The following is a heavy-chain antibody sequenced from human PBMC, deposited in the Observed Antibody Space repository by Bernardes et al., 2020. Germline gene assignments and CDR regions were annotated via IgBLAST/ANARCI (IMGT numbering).Heavy chain of an antibody. J-gene: IGHJ4*02. CDR1: GVSISTYY. Sequence: SESLSLTCSVSGVSISTYYWSWIRQPPGKGLEWIGYIYYSGGTNYNPSLKSRVTISADTCKNQFSLKLSSVTAADTAVYYCARDGGSLNYFDYWGQGTLVTVSS. CDR2: IYYSGGT. D-gene: IGHD2-15*01. V-gene: IGHV4-59*01. CDR3: ARDGGSLNYFDY.